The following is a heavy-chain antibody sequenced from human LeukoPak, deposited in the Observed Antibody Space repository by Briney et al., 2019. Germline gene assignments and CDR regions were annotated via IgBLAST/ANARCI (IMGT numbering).Heavy chain of an antibody. D-gene: IGHD2-15*01. J-gene: IGHJ4*02. CDR2: ISSSSSTI. CDR3: ARAPDDIVVVVAATGWADY. Sequence: GGSLRLSCAASGFTFSSYSMNWVRQAPGKGLEWVSYISSSSSTIYYADSVKGRFTISRDNAKNSLYLQMNSLRAEDTAVYYCARAPDDIVVVVAATGWADYWGQGTLVTVSS. CDR1: GFTFSSYS. V-gene: IGHV3-48*04.